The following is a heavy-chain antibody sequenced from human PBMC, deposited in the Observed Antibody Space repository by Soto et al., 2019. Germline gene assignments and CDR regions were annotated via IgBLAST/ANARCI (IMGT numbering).Heavy chain of an antibody. CDR3: ARGCSGGTNFFNFDF. CDR2: ISSDGSRK. Sequence: QVHLVESGGGVVQPGRSLRLSCAASGFTFGNFGIHWVRQAPGKGLEWLADISSDGSRKFYADSVKGRFTISRDNSKNTLYLQMNSLRTEDMAVYCFARGCSGGTNFFNFDFWGQGILDTVSS. D-gene: IGHD7-27*01. CDR1: GFTFGNFG. J-gene: IGHJ4*02. V-gene: IGHV3-30*03.